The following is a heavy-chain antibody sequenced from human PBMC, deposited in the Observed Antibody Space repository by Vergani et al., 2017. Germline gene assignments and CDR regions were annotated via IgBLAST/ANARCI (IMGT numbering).Heavy chain of an antibody. CDR3: AKGIAAAAYCFDY. J-gene: IGHJ4*02. CDR1: GFTFDDYA. CDR2: ISWNSGSI. V-gene: IGHV3-9*01. D-gene: IGHD6-13*01. Sequence: EVQLVESGGGLVQPGRSLRLSCAASGFTFDDYAMHWVRQAPGKGLEWVSGISWNSGSIGYADSVKGRFTISRDNAKNSLYLQMNSLRAEDTALYYCAKGIAAAAYCFDYWGQGTLVTVSS.